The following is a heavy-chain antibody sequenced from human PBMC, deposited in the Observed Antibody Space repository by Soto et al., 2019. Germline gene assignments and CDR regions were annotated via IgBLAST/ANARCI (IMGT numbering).Heavy chain of an antibody. V-gene: IGHV3-30-3*01. D-gene: IGHD3-3*01. CDR3: ARELYVGFLDYYYGMDV. Sequence: QVQLVESGGGVVQPGRSLRLSCAASGFTFSSYAMHWVRQAPGKGLEWVAVISYDGSNKYYADSVKGRFTISRDNSKNTLYLQMNSLRAEDTAVYYGARELYVGFLDYYYGMDVWGQGTTVTVSS. J-gene: IGHJ6*02. CDR2: ISYDGSNK. CDR1: GFTFSSYA.